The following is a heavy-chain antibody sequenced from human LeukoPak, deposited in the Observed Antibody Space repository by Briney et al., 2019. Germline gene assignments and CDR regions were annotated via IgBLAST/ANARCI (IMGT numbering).Heavy chain of an antibody. CDR3: AKVTHDDYGDYVFDY. Sequence: GGSLRLSCAASGFTFSSSAMHWVRQAPDKGLEWVAVISYDGSNKYYADSVKGRFTISRDNSKNTLYLQMNSLRAEDTAVYYCAKVTHDDYGDYVFDYWGQGTLVTVSS. CDR2: ISYDGSNK. V-gene: IGHV3-30-3*01. CDR1: GFTFSSSA. D-gene: IGHD4-17*01. J-gene: IGHJ4*02.